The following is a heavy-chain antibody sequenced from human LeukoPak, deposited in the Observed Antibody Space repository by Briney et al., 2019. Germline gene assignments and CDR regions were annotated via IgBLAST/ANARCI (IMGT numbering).Heavy chain of an antibody. CDR1: GFTFRTYS. Sequence: GGSLRLSCAASGFTFRTYSMNWVRQAPGKGLEWVSSISSTSTYIYYADSMKGRFIISRDNAKNSLFLQMNSLRVEDTAVYFCARGADFDVRYFDLWGRGTLVTVSS. V-gene: IGHV3-21*04. J-gene: IGHJ2*01. CDR3: ARGADFDVRYFDL. D-gene: IGHD3-9*01. CDR2: ISSTSTYI.